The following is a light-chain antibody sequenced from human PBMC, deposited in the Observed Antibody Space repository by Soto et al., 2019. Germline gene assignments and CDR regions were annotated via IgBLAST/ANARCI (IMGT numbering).Light chain of an antibody. J-gene: IGKJ1*01. CDR1: QSVSSSY. CDR3: QQYGSSPPWT. V-gene: IGKV3-20*01. Sequence: MVLTQSPGTLSLSPGERATLSCRASQSVSSSYLAWYQRKPGQAPRLLIYGASSRATGIPDRFSGSGSGTDFTLTISRLEADDGEVYYCQQYGSSPPWTFGQGTKVDIK. CDR2: GAS.